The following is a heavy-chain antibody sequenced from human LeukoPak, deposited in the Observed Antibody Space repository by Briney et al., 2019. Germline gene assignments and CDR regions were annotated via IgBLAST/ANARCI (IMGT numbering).Heavy chain of an antibody. D-gene: IGHD2-8*01. CDR1: GFTFSSYA. CDR3: AKHCTNGVCYDY. J-gene: IGHJ4*02. Sequence: GRSLRLSCAASGFTFSSYAMSWVRQAQGKGLKWVSAISGSGSSTYYADSVKGRFTISRDNSKNTLYLQMNSLRAEDTAVYYCAKHCTNGVCYDYWGQGTLVTVSS. CDR2: ISGSGSST. V-gene: IGHV3-23*01.